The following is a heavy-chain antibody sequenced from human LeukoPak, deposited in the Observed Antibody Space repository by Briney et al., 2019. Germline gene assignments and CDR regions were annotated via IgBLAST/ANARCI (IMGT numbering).Heavy chain of an antibody. CDR2: ISYDGSNK. V-gene: IGHV3-30*03. Sequence: PGGSLRLSCAASGFTFSSYGMHWVRQAPGKGLEWVAVISYDGSNKYYADSVKGRFTISRDNAQNSLYLQMNSLRAEDTAVYYCARGPSHSSCYYYYFDYWGQGTLVTVSS. D-gene: IGHD3-22*01. J-gene: IGHJ4*02. CDR3: ARGPSHSSCYYYYFDY. CDR1: GFTFSSYG.